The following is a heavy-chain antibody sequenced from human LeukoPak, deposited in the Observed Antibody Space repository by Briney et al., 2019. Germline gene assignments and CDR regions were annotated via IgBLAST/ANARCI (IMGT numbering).Heavy chain of an antibody. CDR1: GFTFSSYA. V-gene: IGHV3-30*04. Sequence: GRSLRLSCAASGFTFSSYAMHWVRRAPGKGLEWVAVISYDGSNKYYADSVKGRFTISRDNSKNTLYLQMNSLRAEDTAVYYCAREDYGSGSYLRYWGQGTLVTVSS. CDR3: AREDYGSGSYLRY. CDR2: ISYDGSNK. D-gene: IGHD3-10*01. J-gene: IGHJ4*02.